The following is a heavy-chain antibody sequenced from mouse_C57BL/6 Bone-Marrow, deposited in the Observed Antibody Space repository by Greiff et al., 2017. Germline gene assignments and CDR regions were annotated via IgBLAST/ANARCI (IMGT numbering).Heavy chain of an antibody. D-gene: IGHD1-1*01. V-gene: IGHV5-4*01. Sequence: EVQLVESGGGLVKPGGSLKLSCAASGFTFSSYAMSWVRQTPEKRLEWVATISDGGSYTYYPDNVKGRFTISRDNAKNNLYLQMSHLESEDTAMYYWARDGENYYGPWFAYWGQGTLVTVSA. CDR3: ARDGENYYGPWFAY. CDR1: GFTFSSYA. J-gene: IGHJ3*01. CDR2: ISDGGSYT.